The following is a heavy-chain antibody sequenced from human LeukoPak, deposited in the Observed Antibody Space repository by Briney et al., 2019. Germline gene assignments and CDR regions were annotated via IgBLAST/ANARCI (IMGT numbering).Heavy chain of an antibody. Sequence: PGGSLRLSCAASGFTFSSYAMSWVRQAPGKGLEWVSAISSNGGNTYYADSVKGRFTISRDNSKNTLHLQMNSLRAEDTAVYYCANILSSGWFDPWGQGTLVTVSS. V-gene: IGHV3-23*01. J-gene: IGHJ5*02. CDR3: ANILSSGWFDP. D-gene: IGHD6-19*01. CDR1: GFTFSSYA. CDR2: ISSNGGNT.